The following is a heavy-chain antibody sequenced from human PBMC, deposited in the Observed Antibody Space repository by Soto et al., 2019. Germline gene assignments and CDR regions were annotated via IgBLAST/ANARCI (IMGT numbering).Heavy chain of an antibody. Sequence: SVKVSCKASGGTFSSYAISWVRQAPGQGLEWMGGIIPIFGTANYAQKFQGRVTITADESTSTAYMELSSLRSEDTAVYYCARARRGYSYGYNFDYWGQGTLVTVSS. CDR3: ARARRGYSYGYNFDY. D-gene: IGHD5-18*01. CDR1: GGTFSSYA. J-gene: IGHJ4*02. CDR2: IIPIFGTA. V-gene: IGHV1-69*13.